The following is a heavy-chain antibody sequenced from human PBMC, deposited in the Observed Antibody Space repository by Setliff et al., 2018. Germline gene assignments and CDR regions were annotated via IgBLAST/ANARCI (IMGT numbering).Heavy chain of an antibody. CDR1: GFTFSSHW. CDR3: ARAHSSTLSVHDY. Sequence: GGSLRLSCAAAGFTFSSHWMHWVRQVPGKRLMWVSRNNNEGSSTTYEDSVKGRFTISRDNAYNTLYLQMNSLRAEDTAVYYCARAHSSTLSVHDYWGQGTLVTVSS. V-gene: IGHV3-74*03. CDR2: NNNEGSST. D-gene: IGHD2-2*01. J-gene: IGHJ4*02.